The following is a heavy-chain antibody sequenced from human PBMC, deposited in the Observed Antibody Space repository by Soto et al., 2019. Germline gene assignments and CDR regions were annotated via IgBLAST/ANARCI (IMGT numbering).Heavy chain of an antibody. CDR1: GGSISSGNYF. Sequence: PSETLSLTCTVSGGSISSGNYFWSWIRQHPGKGLEWIGYIYSSGSTYYNPSLESRVTISRDTSKNRFSLRLSSLTAADTAVYYRARNRPNCSGGSWYPLWGQGAQVTVSS. J-gene: IGHJ1*01. CDR2: IYSSGST. CDR3: ARNRPNCSGGSWYPL. V-gene: IGHV4-31*02. D-gene: IGHD2-15*01.